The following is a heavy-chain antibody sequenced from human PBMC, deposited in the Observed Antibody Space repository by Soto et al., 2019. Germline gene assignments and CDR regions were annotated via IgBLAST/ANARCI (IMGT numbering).Heavy chain of an antibody. Sequence: QVQLVQSGAEVKKPGSSVKVSCKASGGTFSSFGFNWVRQAPGQGLECMGGIIPLFGTANYAEKFQGRVTISADEGTSTASMELIGLRSADTAIYYCARDRSMDGYNSRSFDYWGQGTLVTVS. D-gene: IGHD5-12*01. V-gene: IGHV1-69*01. CDR1: GGTFSSFG. J-gene: IGHJ4*02. CDR3: ARDRSMDGYNSRSFDY. CDR2: IIPLFGTA.